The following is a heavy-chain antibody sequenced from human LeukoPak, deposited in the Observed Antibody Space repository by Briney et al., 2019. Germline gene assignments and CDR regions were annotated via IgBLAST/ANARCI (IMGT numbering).Heavy chain of an antibody. CDR2: IRYDGSNK. D-gene: IGHD3-3*01. J-gene: IGHJ5*02. CDR1: GFPFSDYG. V-gene: IGHV3-30*02. Sequence: GGSLRLSCAASGFPFSDYGMNWVRQAPGKGLEWVAFIRYDGSNKYYADSVKGRFTISRDNSKNTLYLQMNSLRAEDTAVYYCAKGHYDFWSGYSKPGNWFDPWGQGTLVTVSS. CDR3: AKGHYDFWSGYSKPGNWFDP.